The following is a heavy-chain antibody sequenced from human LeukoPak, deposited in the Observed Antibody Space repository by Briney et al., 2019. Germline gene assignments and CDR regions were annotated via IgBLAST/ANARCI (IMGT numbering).Heavy chain of an antibody. CDR3: AGTLGYYIDC. J-gene: IGHJ4*02. D-gene: IGHD7-27*01. CDR1: GGSISSGSYY. V-gene: IGHV4-61*02. Sequence: SETLSLTCTVTGGSISSGSYYWSWIRQPAGKGLEWIGRIYTSGSTNYNPSLKSRVTISVDTSKSQFSLKLSSVTAADTAVYYWAGTLGYYIDCWGQGTLVTVS. CDR2: IYTSGST.